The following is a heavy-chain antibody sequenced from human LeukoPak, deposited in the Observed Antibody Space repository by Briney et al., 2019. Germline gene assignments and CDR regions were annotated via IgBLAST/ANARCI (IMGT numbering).Heavy chain of an antibody. CDR3: VTGGGYYYDH. V-gene: IGHV3-33*08. CDR1: GFTFSSYA. J-gene: IGHJ4*02. CDR2: THADAIHGNNK. D-gene: IGHD3-22*01. Sequence: GGSLRLSCAASGFTFSSYAMSWVRQAPGKGLEWVAVTHADAIHGNNKYYADSVKGRFTISRDNSKNTFYLQMDSLRAEDTAVYFCVTGGGYYYDHWGQGTLVIVSS.